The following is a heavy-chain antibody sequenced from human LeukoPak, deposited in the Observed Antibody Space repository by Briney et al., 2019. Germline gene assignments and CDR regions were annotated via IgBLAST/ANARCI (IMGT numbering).Heavy chain of an antibody. D-gene: IGHD1-26*01. CDR2: IYSGGST. J-gene: IGHJ4*02. CDR3: ARELHSGSYRYFDY. CDR1: GFTVSSNY. V-gene: IGHV3-53*01. Sequence: GGSLRLSCAASGFTVSSNYMSWVRQAPGKGLEWVSVIYSGGSTYYADSVKGRFTISRDNSKNTLYLQMNSLRAEDTAVYYCARELHSGSYRYFDYWGQGTLVTVSS.